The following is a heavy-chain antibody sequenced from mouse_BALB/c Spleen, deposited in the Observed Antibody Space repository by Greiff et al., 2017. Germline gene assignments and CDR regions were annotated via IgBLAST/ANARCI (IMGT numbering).Heavy chain of an antibody. CDR1: GYSITSGYY. D-gene: IGHD1-1*01. CDR2: ISYDGSN. CDR3: ARGHYYGFYFDY. J-gene: IGHJ2*01. Sequence: EVQVVESGPGLVKPSQSLSLTCSVTGYSITSGYYWNWIRQFPGNKLEWMGYISYDGSNNYNPSLKNRISITRDTSKNQFFLKLNSVTTEDTATYYCARGHYYGFYFDYWGQGTTLTVSS. V-gene: IGHV3-6*02.